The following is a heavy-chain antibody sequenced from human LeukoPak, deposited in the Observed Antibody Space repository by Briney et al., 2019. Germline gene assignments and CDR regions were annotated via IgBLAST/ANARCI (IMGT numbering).Heavy chain of an antibody. CDR2: IYFSGST. CDR3: AREVTGPDGSNDAFDI. Sequence: SETLSLTCTVSGGSISSYYWSWIRQPAGKGLEWIGYIYFSGSTNYNPSLKSRVTISIDTSKNQFSLKLCSVTAADTAVYYCAREVTGPDGSNDAFDIWGQGTMVTVSS. J-gene: IGHJ3*02. D-gene: IGHD3-10*01. V-gene: IGHV4-59*01. CDR1: GGSISSYY.